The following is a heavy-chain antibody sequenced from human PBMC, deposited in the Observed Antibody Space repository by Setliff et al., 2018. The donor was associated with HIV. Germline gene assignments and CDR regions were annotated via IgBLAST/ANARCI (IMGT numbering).Heavy chain of an antibody. CDR1: GYTLTELS. CDR3: TTQRGTLFGVVGNWFDP. Sequence: ASVKVSCKIFGYTLTELSIHWVRQAPGKGLEWMGGFDPEDGKAIYAQMFQGRVTVTEDTSTDTAYMELNSLTSEDTAVYYCTTQRGTLFGVVGNWFDPWGRGTLVTVSS. D-gene: IGHD3-3*01. J-gene: IGHJ5*02. V-gene: IGHV1-24*01. CDR2: FDPEDGKA.